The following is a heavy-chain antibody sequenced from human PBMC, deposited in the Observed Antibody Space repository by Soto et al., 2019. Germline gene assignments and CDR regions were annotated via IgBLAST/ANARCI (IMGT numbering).Heavy chain of an antibody. CDR1: GYTFTSHG. CDR2: ISAYNGNT. J-gene: IGHJ6*02. Sequence: QVQLVQSGAEVKKPGASVKVSCKASGYTFTSHGISWVRQAPGQGLEWMGWISAYNGNTNYAQKLQGRVTMTTDTSKGTAYMGLRSLGSDDTAVYYCARVGGGGDYSGAMDVWGQGTTVTVSS. D-gene: IGHD4-17*01. V-gene: IGHV1-18*04. CDR3: ARVGGGGDYSGAMDV.